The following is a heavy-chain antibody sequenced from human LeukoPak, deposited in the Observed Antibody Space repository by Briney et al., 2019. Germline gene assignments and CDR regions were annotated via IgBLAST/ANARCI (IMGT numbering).Heavy chain of an antibody. V-gene: IGHV7-4-1*02. CDR2: INTNNGDP. CDR1: GYTFTSYD. J-gene: IGHJ4*02. CDR3: ARRSLILDF. Sequence: GASVKVSCKASGYTFTSYDINWVRQAPGQGLEWMGWINTNNGDPTYADDFTGRFVFSLDTSVSTAYLQINSLKTEDTAVYYCARRSLILDFWGQGTLVTVSS.